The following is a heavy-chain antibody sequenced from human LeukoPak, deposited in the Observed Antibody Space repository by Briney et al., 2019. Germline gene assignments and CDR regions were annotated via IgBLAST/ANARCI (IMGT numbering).Heavy chain of an antibody. CDR1: GYTFSGYY. V-gene: IGHV1-2*02. CDR3: ARAYSSSSGPDY. D-gene: IGHD6-6*01. CDR2: INPNSGGT. Sequence: ASVKVSCKASGYTFSGYYVHWVRQAPGQGLEWMGWINPNSGGTDYAQKFQGRVTWTRDTSISTAYMDLSSLRSDDTAVYYCARAYSSSSGPDYWGQGTLVTVSS. J-gene: IGHJ4*02.